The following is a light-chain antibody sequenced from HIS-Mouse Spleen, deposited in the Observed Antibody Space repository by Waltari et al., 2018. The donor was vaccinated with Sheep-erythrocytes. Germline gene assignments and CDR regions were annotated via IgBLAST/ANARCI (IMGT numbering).Light chain of an antibody. CDR3: QQSYSTPYT. CDR2: AAS. J-gene: IGKJ2*01. Sequence: DIQMTQSPSSLSASLGDRVTITCRAIQSISIYLNWYQQTPGKAPKLLIYAASSLQSGVPSRFSRSVYGTDFTLTISSLQPEDFATYYCQQSYSTPYTVGQGTKVVIK. CDR1: QSISIY. V-gene: IGKV1-39*01.